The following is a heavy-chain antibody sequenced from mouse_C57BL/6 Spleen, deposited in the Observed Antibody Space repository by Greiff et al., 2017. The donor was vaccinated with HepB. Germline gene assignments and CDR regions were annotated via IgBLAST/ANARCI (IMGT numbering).Heavy chain of an antibody. J-gene: IGHJ4*01. Sequence: EVQLQQSGAELVRPGASVKLSCTASGFNIKDDYMHWVKQRPEQGLEWIGWIDPENGDTEYASKFQGKATITADTSSNTAYLQLSSLTSEDTAVYYCTRGTTVISLYDYYPMYYWDHSTSVTVSS. CDR2: IDPENGDT. CDR1: GFNIKDDY. CDR3: TRGTTVISLYDYYPMYY. V-gene: IGHV14-4*01. D-gene: IGHD1-1*01.